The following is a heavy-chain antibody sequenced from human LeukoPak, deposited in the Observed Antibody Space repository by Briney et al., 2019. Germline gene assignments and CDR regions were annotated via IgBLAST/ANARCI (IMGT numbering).Heavy chain of an antibody. J-gene: IGHJ6*03. CDR1: GGSFSGYY. CDR3: ARTAVGDRYYYYYMDV. D-gene: IGHD3-16*01. Sequence: PSETLSLTCAVYGGSFSGYYWSWIRQPPGKGLEWIGEINHSGSTNYNPSLKSRVTISVDTSKNQFSLKLSFVTAADTAVYYCARTAVGDRYYYYYMDVWGKGTTATVS. V-gene: IGHV4-34*01. CDR2: INHSGST.